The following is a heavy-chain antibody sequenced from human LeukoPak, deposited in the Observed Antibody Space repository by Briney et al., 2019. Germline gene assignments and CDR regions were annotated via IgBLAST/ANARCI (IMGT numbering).Heavy chain of an antibody. Sequence: PGGSLRLSCAASGFTFSSYGMHWVRQAPGKGLELVAVISYDGSNKYYADSVKGRFTISRDNSKNTLYLQMNSLRAEDTAVYYCAKDRDGYFNWFDPWGQGTLVTVSS. CDR2: ISYDGSNK. V-gene: IGHV3-30*18. D-gene: IGHD5-24*01. CDR3: AKDRDGYFNWFDP. J-gene: IGHJ5*02. CDR1: GFTFSSYG.